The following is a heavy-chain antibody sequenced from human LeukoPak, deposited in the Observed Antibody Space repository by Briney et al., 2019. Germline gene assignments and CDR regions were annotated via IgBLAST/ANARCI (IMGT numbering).Heavy chain of an antibody. V-gene: IGHV3-9*01. D-gene: IGHD3-9*01. CDR3: AKDPRDILTGYYRGSFDY. Sequence: GGSLRLSCAASGFTFDDYAMHWVRQAPGKGLEWVSGISWNSGSIGYADSVKGRFTISRDNAKNSLYLQMNSLRAEDTAVYYCAKDPRDILTGYYRGSFDYWGQGTLVTVSS. CDR1: GFTFDDYA. J-gene: IGHJ4*02. CDR2: ISWNSGSI.